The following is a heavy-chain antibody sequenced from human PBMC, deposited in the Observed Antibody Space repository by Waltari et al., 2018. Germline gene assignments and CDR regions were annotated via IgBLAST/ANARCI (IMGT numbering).Heavy chain of an antibody. Sequence: QVQMQESGPGLVRPSETLSLTCPVPGGSITTITYFWGWIRQPPGKGLEWIGSFSYNGNIYYNPSLKSRVTISGDTSKNQISLLLSSVTAADTAVYYCARGLGAIYWGHGTPVTVSS. J-gene: IGHJ4*01. V-gene: IGHV4-39*07. CDR1: GGSITTITYF. CDR3: ARGLGAIY. CDR2: FSYNGNI. D-gene: IGHD3-16*01.